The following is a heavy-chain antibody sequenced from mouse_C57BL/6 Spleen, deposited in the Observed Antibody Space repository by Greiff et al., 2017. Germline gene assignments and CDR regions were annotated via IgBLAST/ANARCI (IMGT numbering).Heavy chain of an antibody. Sequence: VQLQQSGPELVKPGASVKISCKASGYTFTDYYMNWVKQSHGKSLEWIGDINPNNGGTSYNQKFKGKATLTVDKSSSTAYMELRSLTSEDSAVYYCVYCFYYFDYWGQGTTLTVSS. J-gene: IGHJ2*01. V-gene: IGHV1-26*01. CDR1: GYTFTDYY. CDR3: VYCFYYFDY. CDR2: INPNNGGT.